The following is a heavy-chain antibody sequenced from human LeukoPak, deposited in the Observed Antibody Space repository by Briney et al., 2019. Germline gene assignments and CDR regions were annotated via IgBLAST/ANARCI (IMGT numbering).Heavy chain of an antibody. CDR1: GGTFSSYA. Sequence: GASVTVSCKASGGTFSSYAISWVRQAPGQGLEWMGGIIPIFGTANYAQKFQGRVTITADESTSTAYMELSSLRSEDTAVYYCARGGVNYYDSKPPIAFDIWGQGTMVTVSS. D-gene: IGHD3-22*01. V-gene: IGHV1-69*13. CDR2: IIPIFGTA. CDR3: ARGGVNYYDSKPPIAFDI. J-gene: IGHJ3*02.